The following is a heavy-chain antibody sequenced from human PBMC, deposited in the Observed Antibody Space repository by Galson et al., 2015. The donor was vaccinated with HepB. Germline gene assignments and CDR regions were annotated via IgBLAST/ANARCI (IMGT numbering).Heavy chain of an antibody. CDR1: GGSFSGYY. CDR2: INHSGST. CDR3: ARGLGNYYGSGSFDY. D-gene: IGHD3-10*01. V-gene: IGHV4-34*01. Sequence: SETLSLTCAVYGGSFSGYYWSWIRQPPGKGLEWIGEINHSGSTNYNPSLKSRVTISVDTSKNQFSLKLSSVTAADTAVYYCARGLGNYYGSGSFDYWGQGTLVTVSS. J-gene: IGHJ4*02.